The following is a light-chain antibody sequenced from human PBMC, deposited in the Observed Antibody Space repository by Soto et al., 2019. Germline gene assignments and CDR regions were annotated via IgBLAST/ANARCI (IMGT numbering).Light chain of an antibody. CDR2: GAS. CDR3: QQYGSSGT. V-gene: IGKV3-20*01. Sequence: ELVLTQSPGTLSLSPVARATLSCRASQSVSSSFLAWYQQKPGQAPRLLIYGASSRATGIPDRFSGSGSGTDFTLTISRLEPEDFAVYYCQQYGSSGTFGQGTTVDIK. J-gene: IGKJ1*01. CDR1: QSVSSSF.